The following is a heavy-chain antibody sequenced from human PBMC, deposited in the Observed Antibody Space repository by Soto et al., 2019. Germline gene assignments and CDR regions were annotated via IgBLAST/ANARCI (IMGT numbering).Heavy chain of an antibody. V-gene: IGHV3-30*18. CDR1: GFTFSSYG. J-gene: IGHJ6*02. CDR2: ISYDGSNK. D-gene: IGHD6-13*01. Sequence: LRLSCAASGFTFSSYGMHWVRQAPGKGLEWVAVISYDGSNKYYADSVKGRFTISRDNSKNTLYLQMNSLRAEDTAVYYCAKVLEARQQLGRKNYYYYYGMDVWGQGTTVTVSS. CDR3: AKVLEARQQLGRKNYYYYYGMDV.